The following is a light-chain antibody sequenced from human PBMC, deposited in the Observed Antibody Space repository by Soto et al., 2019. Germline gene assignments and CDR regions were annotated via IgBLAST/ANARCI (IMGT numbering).Light chain of an antibody. V-gene: IGKV3-15*01. Sequence: ETVMTQSPATLSVSPGERATLSCRASQSVYSSLAWYQQKHGQAPRLLIYGASTRATGIPARFSGSGSGTECTLTISRLQSEYFAVYYCQQYNNWPPWTCGQGTKVEIK. CDR3: QQYNNWPPWT. J-gene: IGKJ1*01. CDR2: GAS. CDR1: QSVYSS.